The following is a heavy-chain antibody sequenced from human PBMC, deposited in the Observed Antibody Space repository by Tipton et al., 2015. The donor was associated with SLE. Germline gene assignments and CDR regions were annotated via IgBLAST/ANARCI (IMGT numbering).Heavy chain of an antibody. CDR3: ARGSSSSWFDP. CDR2: INHSGST. D-gene: IGHD6-6*01. J-gene: IGHJ5*02. CDR1: GGSLSGYY. Sequence: LRLSCAVYGGSLSGYYWSWIRQPPGKGLEWIGEINHSGSTHYNPSLKSRVNISVDTSKHQFSLKLSSVTAADAAVYYCARGSSSSWFDPCGQGPLVTVSS. V-gene: IGHV4-34*01.